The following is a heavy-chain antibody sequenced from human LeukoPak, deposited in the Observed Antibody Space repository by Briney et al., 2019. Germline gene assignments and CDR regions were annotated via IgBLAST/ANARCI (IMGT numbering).Heavy chain of an antibody. CDR1: GGSISSYY. D-gene: IGHD6-13*01. Sequence: PSETLSLTCTVSGGSISSYYWSWIRQPPGKGLEWIGYIYYSGSTNYNPSLKSRVTISVDTSKNQFSLKLSSVTAADTAVYYCARGKDGRSSPFDYWGQGTLVTASS. CDR2: IYYSGST. CDR3: ARGKDGRSSPFDY. V-gene: IGHV4-59*01. J-gene: IGHJ4*02.